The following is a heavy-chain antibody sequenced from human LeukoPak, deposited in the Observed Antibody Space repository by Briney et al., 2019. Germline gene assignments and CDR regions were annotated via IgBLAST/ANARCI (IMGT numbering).Heavy chain of an antibody. J-gene: IGHJ4*02. CDR1: GFSFSNYW. D-gene: IGHD3-10*01. Sequence: PGGSLRLSCVASGFSFSNYWMHWVRQAPGRGLEWVAVISYDGNNKFYADSVKGRFTISRDNSKNTLYLQMNDLRAEDTAVYYGASGRHYYASGSPTDFDYWGQGTLVTVSS. CDR2: ISYDGNNK. CDR3: ASGRHYYASGSPTDFDY. V-gene: IGHV3-30-3*01.